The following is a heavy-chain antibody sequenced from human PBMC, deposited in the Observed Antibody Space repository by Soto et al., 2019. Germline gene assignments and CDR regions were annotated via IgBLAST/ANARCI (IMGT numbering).Heavy chain of an antibody. CDR1: GYAFRTYA. V-gene: IGHV1-18*01. J-gene: IGHJ6*02. CDR2: ISAYSGNT. CDR3: ARDSGSSTDTYYYFGMDV. Sequence: QVQLVQSGTEVKKPGASVKVSCKASGYAFRTYAISWVRQAPGQGLERMGWISAYSGNTNYAQKFQGRVTMTTDTSTFTSNMELRSLKSDDTAVYYCARDSGSSTDTYYYFGMDVWGQGTTVTVSS. D-gene: IGHD3-10*01.